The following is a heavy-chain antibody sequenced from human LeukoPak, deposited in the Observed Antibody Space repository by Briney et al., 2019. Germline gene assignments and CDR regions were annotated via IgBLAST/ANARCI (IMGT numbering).Heavy chain of an antibody. CDR3: ARDFGTTGWHTFDY. Sequence: SQTLSLTCVVPGDSVSSQNGAWNWIRQSPSRGLEWLGRTYYRSKWYNDYAESMEGRMTISQDTSKNQYSLHLNSVTPDDTAVYYCARDFGTTGWHTFDYWGQGTLVTVSS. CDR1: GDSVSSQNGA. V-gene: IGHV6-1*01. CDR2: TYYRSKWYN. J-gene: IGHJ4*02. D-gene: IGHD6-19*01.